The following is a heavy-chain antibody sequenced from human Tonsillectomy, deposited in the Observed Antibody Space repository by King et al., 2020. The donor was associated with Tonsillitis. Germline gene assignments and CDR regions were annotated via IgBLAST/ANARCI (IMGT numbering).Heavy chain of an antibody. CDR3: AKDLGGCSSTSCYWSFDY. CDR2: LSGSAGSK. CDR1: GVPFSSHA. J-gene: IGHJ4*02. Sequence: VQLGESGGGVVKPGGALILSCSATGVPFSSHAMSWVRQASGKVLEWEVVLSGSAGSKSFVNVGKGRLTISRDNSKKTLYPQMDSLRAADTAVYYCAKDLGGCSSTSCYWSFDYWGQGTLVTVSS. V-gene: IGHV3-23*04. D-gene: IGHD2-2*01.